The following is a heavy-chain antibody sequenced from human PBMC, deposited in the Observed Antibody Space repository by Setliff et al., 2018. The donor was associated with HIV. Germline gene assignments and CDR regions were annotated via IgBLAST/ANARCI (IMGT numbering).Heavy chain of an antibody. CDR1: GYTFTSFG. J-gene: IGHJ4*02. V-gene: IGHV1-18*01. CDR3: ARDLFRRVGPFQPPGY. D-gene: IGHD1-26*01. Sequence: GASVKVSCKASGYTFTSFGITWVRQAPGQRPEWLGWINPYNGIANYAQNSQGRVSMTTDTSTRTAYMELRSLRFDDKAIYYCARDLFRRVGPFQPPGYWGQGTLVTVSS. CDR2: INPYNGIA.